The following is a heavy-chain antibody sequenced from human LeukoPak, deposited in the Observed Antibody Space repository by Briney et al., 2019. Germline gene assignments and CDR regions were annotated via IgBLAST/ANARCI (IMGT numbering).Heavy chain of an antibody. Sequence: GGSLRLSCAASGFAFSSYVISWVRQAPGKGLEWVSSSSGNGDSYYADSVKGRFTISRDNSKNTLYLQMNSLRAEDTAFYYCAKGSPIYVGVVFFDFWGQGTLLTVSS. J-gene: IGHJ4*02. V-gene: IGHV3-23*01. CDR2: SSGNGDS. CDR3: AKGSPIYVGVVFFDF. CDR1: GFAFSSYV. D-gene: IGHD1-26*01.